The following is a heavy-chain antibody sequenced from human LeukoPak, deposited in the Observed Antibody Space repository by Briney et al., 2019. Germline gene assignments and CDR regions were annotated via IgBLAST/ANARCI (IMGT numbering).Heavy chain of an antibody. J-gene: IGHJ5*02. CDR1: GYTFTGYY. D-gene: IGHD3-10*02. V-gene: IGHV1-2*02. CDR3: ARECIARAGLCIDP. Sequence: GASVKVSCKASGYTFTGYYMHWVRQAPGQGLEWMGWINPNSGGTNYAQKFQGRVTMTRDTSISTAYMELSRLRSDDTAVYYCARECIARAGLCIDPWGQGTLVTVSS. CDR2: INPNSGGT.